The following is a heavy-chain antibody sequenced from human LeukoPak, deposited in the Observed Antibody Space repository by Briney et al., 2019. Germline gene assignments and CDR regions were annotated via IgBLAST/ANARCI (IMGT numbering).Heavy chain of an antibody. CDR3: ARGAEYYYDSSGYYYESRYFDY. Sequence: GGSLRLSCAASGFTFSSYGMNWVRQAPGKGLEWVSSISSSSSYIYYADSVKGRFTISRDNAKNSLYLQMNSLRAEDTAVYYCARGAEYYYDSSGYYYESRYFDYWGQGTLVTVSS. CDR2: ISSSSSYI. D-gene: IGHD3-22*01. CDR1: GFTFSSYG. J-gene: IGHJ4*02. V-gene: IGHV3-21*01.